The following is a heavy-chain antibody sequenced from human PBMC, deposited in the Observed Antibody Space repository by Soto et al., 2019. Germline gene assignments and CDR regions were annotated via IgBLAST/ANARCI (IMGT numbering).Heavy chain of an antibody. D-gene: IGHD4-17*01. CDR3: ARGVKYGAYSRWFDP. CDR2: MNPNSGNT. V-gene: IGHV1-8*01. CDR1: GNTFTSYD. J-gene: IGHJ5*02. Sequence: ASVKVCKASGNTFTSYDINWVRQATGQGLEYLGWMNPNSGNTAYVQKFQGRVTMTWDTSITTAYMELSGLRSEDTAVYFCARGVKYGAYSRWFDPWG.